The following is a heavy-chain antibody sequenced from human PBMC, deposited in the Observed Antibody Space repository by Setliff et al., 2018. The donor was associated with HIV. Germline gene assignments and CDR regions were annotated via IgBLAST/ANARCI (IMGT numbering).Heavy chain of an antibody. CDR2: IIPIFGTA. CDR1: GGTFSSYA. D-gene: IGHD4-17*01. CDR3: ARPFDYGDYGSLDY. J-gene: IGHJ4*02. Sequence: VASVKVSCKASGGTFSSYAISWVRQAPGQGLEWMGGIIPIFGTANYAQKFQGRVTITTDESTSTAYMELSSLRSEDTAVYYCARPFDYGDYGSLDYWGQGTLVTVSS. V-gene: IGHV1-69*05.